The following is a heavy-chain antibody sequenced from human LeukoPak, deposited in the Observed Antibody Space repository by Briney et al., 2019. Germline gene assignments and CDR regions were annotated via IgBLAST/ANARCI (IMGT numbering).Heavy chain of an antibody. D-gene: IGHD3/OR15-3a*01. J-gene: IGHJ4*02. CDR2: IRSKAYGGTT. Sequence: PGGSLRLSCTTSGFTFGDYAMSWVRQAPGKGLEWVGFIRSKAYGGTTEYAASVKGRFTISRDDSKNMLYLQMNSLKTEDAAVYYCTTWTSHWGQGTLVTVSS. V-gene: IGHV3-49*04. CDR1: GFTFGDYA. CDR3: TTWTSH.